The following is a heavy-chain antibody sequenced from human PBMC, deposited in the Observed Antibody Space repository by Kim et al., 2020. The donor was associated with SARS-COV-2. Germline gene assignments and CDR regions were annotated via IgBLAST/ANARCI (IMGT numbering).Heavy chain of an antibody. CDR2: RT. Sequence: RTNYIPSLDTRGSLSIDTSKNQFSLKRTSMTAADTAVYYCVRDVANWGFDYWGQGTLVTVSS. D-gene: IGHD7-27*01. V-gene: IGHV4-4*07. CDR3: VRDVANWGFDY. J-gene: IGHJ4*02.